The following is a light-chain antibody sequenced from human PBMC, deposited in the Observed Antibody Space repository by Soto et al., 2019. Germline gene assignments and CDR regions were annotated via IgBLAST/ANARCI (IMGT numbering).Light chain of an antibody. Sequence: DIQMTQSPSSLSASVGGRVTITCRASESISRHLDWYQQKPGKAPNLLIYAASTLQNGVPSRFSVSGSGTDFTLTISSLQPEDFATYYGQQGYSTLAISCGRGTRLEIK. CDR2: AAS. CDR3: QQGYSTLAIS. CDR1: ESISRH. V-gene: IGKV1-39*01. J-gene: IGKJ5*01.